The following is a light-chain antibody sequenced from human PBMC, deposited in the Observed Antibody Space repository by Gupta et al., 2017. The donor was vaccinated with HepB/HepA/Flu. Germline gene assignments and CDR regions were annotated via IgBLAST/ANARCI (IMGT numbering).Light chain of an antibody. CDR2: GSS. CDR1: QSVSSN. CDR3: QQHNNWPFT. V-gene: IGKV3-11*01. J-gene: IGKJ4*01. Sequence: EIVLTQSPATLSLSPGESATLSCWASQSVSSNLAWYQQKPGQAPRLLMYGSSNRAAGIPARFSGSGSGTDFTLTISRLEPEDFAVYYCQQHNNWPFTFGGGTKVEI.